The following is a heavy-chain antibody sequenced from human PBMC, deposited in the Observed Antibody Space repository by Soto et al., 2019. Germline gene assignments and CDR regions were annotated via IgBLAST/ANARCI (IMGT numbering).Heavy chain of an antibody. D-gene: IGHD1-26*01. Sequence: EVHLVESGGGLIQPGQSLRLSCTTSGFTFGDSAMSWFRQAPGKGLEWVGYIMSKAYGDTPQYAASVMGRITISRDDFKGIAYLQMNSLKTDDTAVYYFVRDIDRATAASWGRGILVTVSS. CDR3: VRDIDRATAAS. J-gene: IGHJ1*01. CDR1: GFTFGDSA. CDR2: IMSKAYGDTP. V-gene: IGHV3-49*03.